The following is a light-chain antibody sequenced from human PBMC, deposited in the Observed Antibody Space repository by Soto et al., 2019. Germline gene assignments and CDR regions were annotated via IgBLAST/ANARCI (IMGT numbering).Light chain of an antibody. CDR1: TGPVTSGFY. J-gene: IGLJ1*01. CDR2: STT. CDR3: LLYYGGSYV. V-gene: IGLV7-43*01. Sequence: VVTQEPSLTVSPGGTVTLTCASSTGPVTSGFYPHWVQQKPGQAPRTLIYSTTNKHPWTPARFSGSLLGGKAALTLSGVQPEDEADYYCLLYYGGSYVFGDGTKVTVL.